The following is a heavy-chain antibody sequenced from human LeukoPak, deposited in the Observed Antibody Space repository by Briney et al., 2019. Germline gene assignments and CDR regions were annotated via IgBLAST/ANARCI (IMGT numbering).Heavy chain of an antibody. J-gene: IGHJ4*02. CDR1: GFTFSHYW. V-gene: IGHV3-7*01. D-gene: IGHD3-10*01. Sequence: PGGSLRLSCAASGFTFSHYWMSWVRRAPGKGLEWVANIKHDGSQKEHVDSVKGRFTISRDNAKNSLFLQMNSLRAEDTAVYFCARDSSRGDFEYWGQGTLFTVSS. CDR2: IKHDGSQK. CDR3: ARDSSRGDFEY.